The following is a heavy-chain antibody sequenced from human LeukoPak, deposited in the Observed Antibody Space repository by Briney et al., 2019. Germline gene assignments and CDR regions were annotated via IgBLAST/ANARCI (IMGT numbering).Heavy chain of an antibody. CDR2: IYPGDSDT. V-gene: IGHV5-51*01. D-gene: IGHD1-26*01. Sequence: GESLKISCKGSGYSFTSYWIGWVRQMPGKGLEGMGFIYPGDSDTRYRPSFQGQVTISADKSISTAYLQWSSLKASDTAVYYCARLRWELLGINWFDPWGQGTLVTVSS. J-gene: IGHJ5*02. CDR1: GYSFTSYW. CDR3: ARLRWELLGINWFDP.